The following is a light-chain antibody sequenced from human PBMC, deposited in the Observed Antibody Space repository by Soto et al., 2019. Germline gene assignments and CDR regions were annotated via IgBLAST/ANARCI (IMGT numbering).Light chain of an antibody. CDR1: QNINSD. J-gene: IGKJ4*01. V-gene: IGKV3-15*01. CDR2: GAS. CDR3: QQYGSSIT. Sequence: EIVMTQSPATLSVSPGERATLSCRASQNINSDLAWYQQKPGQAPRLLIYGASTRATGIPARFSGSGSGTDFTLSISRLEPEDSAVYYCQQYGSSITFGGGTKVEIK.